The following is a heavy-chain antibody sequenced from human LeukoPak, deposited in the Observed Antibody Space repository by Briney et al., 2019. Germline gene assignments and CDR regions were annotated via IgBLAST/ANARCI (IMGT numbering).Heavy chain of an antibody. V-gene: IGHV3-30*02. CDR1: GFTFSSYG. CDR3: AKAGALTFWLWALHFDY. CDR2: IRYDGSNK. Sequence: GGSLRLSCAASGFTFSSYGMHWVRQAPGKGLEWVAFIRYDGSNKYYADSVKGRFTISRDNSKNTLYLQMNSLRAEDTAVYYCAKAGALTFWLWALHFDYWGQGTLVTVSS. D-gene: IGHD3-22*01. J-gene: IGHJ4*02.